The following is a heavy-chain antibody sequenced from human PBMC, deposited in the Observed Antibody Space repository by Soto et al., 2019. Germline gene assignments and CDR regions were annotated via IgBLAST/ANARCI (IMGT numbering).Heavy chain of an antibody. CDR3: ARGWFRSWYPIDY. CDR2: INHSGST. Sequence: SETLSLTCAVYGGSFSGYYWSWIRQPPGKGLEWIGEINHSGSTNYNPSLKSRVTISVDTSKNQFSLKLSSVTAADTAVYYCARGWFRSWYPIDYWGQGTLVTVSS. D-gene: IGHD6-13*01. V-gene: IGHV4-34*01. J-gene: IGHJ4*02. CDR1: GGSFSGYY.